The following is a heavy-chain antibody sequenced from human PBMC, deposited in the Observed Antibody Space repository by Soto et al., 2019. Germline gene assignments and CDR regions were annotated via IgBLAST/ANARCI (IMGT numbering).Heavy chain of an antibody. CDR2: IYYSGST. V-gene: IGHV4-31*11. J-gene: IGHJ4*02. CDR1: GGSISSGGYY. D-gene: IGHD4-17*01. Sequence: SETLSLTCAVYGGSISSGGYYWSWIRQHPGKGLEWIGYIYYSGSTYYNPSLKSRVTISVDTSKNQFSLKLSSVTAADTAVYYCARVSATVTIYYFDYWGQGTLVTVSS. CDR3: ARVSATVTIYYFDY.